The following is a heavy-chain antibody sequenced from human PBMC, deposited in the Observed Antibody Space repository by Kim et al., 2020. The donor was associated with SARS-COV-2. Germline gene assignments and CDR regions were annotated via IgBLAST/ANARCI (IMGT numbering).Heavy chain of an antibody. CDR3: AKGRSFGRFDY. Sequence: YSAGSVKGRCTISRDNPKNSLYLQMKSLRAEDTDVYYCAKGRSFGRFDYWGQGPLVTVSS. D-gene: IGHD3-10*01. J-gene: IGHJ4*02. V-gene: IGHV3-23*01.